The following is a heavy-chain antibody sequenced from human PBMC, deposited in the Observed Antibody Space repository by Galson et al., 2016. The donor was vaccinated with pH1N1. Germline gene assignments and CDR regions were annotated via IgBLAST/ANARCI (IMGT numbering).Heavy chain of an antibody. J-gene: IGHJ4*02. CDR3: AKAPTVTANGRTYFDY. D-gene: IGHD4-11*01. V-gene: IGHV3-23*01. Sequence: VRQAPGKGLECVSTITGSGGGTYYADSVKGRSTFSRDNSKNTLYLQMNSLRAEDTAVYYCAKAPTVTANGRTYFDYWGQGVRVIVSS. CDR2: ITGSGGGT.